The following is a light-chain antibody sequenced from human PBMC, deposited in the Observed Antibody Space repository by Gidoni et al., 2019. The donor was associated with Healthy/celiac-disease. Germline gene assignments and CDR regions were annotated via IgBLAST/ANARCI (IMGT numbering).Light chain of an antibody. J-gene: IGKJ4*01. CDR3: QQRSNWGLT. V-gene: IGKV3-11*01. Sequence: DIVLTQSPATLSLSPGERATLSCRASQSVSSYSAWYQQKPAQAPMLLIYDASNRATGIPARFSGSGSGTDFTLTISSLEPEDFAVYYCQQRSNWGLTFGGGTKVEIK. CDR2: DAS. CDR1: QSVSSY.